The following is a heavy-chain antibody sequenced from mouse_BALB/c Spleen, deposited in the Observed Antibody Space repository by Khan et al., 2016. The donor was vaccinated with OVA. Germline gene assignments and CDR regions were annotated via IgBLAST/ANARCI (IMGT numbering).Heavy chain of an antibody. D-gene: IGHD1-1*01. Sequence: QVQLKQSGPGLVQPSQSLSITCTVSGFSLTNYGVHWVRQSLGKGLEWLGVIWRGGSTDYNAVLMSRLSITKDNSKSQVFFKMNSLQADDTAIYYCAKGRYGSSYDYAMDYWGQGTSVTVSS. V-gene: IGHV2-5*01. CDR2: IWRGGST. CDR1: GFSLTNYG. J-gene: IGHJ4*01. CDR3: AKGRYGSSYDYAMDY.